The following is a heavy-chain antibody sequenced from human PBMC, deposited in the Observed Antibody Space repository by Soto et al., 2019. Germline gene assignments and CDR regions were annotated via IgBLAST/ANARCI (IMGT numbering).Heavy chain of an antibody. V-gene: IGHV3-30*18. Sequence: QVQLVESGGGVAQPGRSLRLSCAASGFTFSSYGMHWVRQAPGKGMEWVAVISDDGSKINYVDSVKGRFTISRDNSKNPLYLQMNSLRADDTALYYCAKDREGKNYYGMDAWGQGTTVTVSS. D-gene: IGHD1-26*01. CDR3: AKDREGKNYYGMDA. J-gene: IGHJ6*02. CDR2: ISDDGSKI. CDR1: GFTFSSYG.